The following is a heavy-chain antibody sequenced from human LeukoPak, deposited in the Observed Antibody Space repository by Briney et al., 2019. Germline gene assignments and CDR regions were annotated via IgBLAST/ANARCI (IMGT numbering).Heavy chain of an antibody. CDR1: GYTFTGYY. V-gene: IGHV1-2*02. CDR3: ARPGVVAATLLRFDP. Sequence: ASVKVSCKASGYTFTGYYMHWVRQAPGQGLEWMGWINPNSGGTNYAQKFQGRVTMTRGTSISTAYMELSRLRSDDTAVYYCARPGVVAATLLRFDPWGQGTLVTVSS. CDR2: INPNSGGT. J-gene: IGHJ5*02. D-gene: IGHD2-15*01.